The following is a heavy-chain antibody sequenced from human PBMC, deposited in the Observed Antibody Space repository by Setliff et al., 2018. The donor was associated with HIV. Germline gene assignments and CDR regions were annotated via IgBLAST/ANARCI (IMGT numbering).Heavy chain of an antibody. J-gene: IGHJ4*02. CDR2: ISAYNGDT. D-gene: IGHD4-17*01. V-gene: IGHV1-18*01. CDR1: GGTFSSYA. CDR3: AKGAGFYGDYTFDH. Sequence: GASVKVSCKASGGTFSSYAISWVRQAPGQGLEWMGWISAYNGDTNSAQKLQGRVTMTTDTSTNTAYMELRSLRSDDTAVYYCAKGAGFYGDYTFDHWGQGRQVTVSS.